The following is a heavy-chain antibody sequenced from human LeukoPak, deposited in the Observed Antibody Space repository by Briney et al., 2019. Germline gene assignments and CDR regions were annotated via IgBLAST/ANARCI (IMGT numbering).Heavy chain of an antibody. CDR1: GGSISSYY. V-gene: IGHV4-59*08. CDR3: ASPPRGITFGGVIPNYFDY. D-gene: IGHD3-16*02. Sequence: SETLSLTCTVSGGSISSYYWSWIRQPPGKGLEWIGYIYYSGSTNYNPSLKSRVTISVDTSKNQFSLKLSSVTAADTAVYYCASPPRGITFGGVIPNYFDYWGQGTLVTVSS. J-gene: IGHJ4*02. CDR2: IYYSGST.